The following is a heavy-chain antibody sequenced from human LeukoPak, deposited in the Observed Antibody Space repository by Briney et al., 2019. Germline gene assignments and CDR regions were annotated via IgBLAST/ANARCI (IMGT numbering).Heavy chain of an antibody. CDR3: ASVASGSYYDKYYYGMDV. CDR1: GGPISSYY. J-gene: IGHJ6*02. CDR2: IYYSGST. Sequence: SETLSLTCTVSGGPISSYYWSWIRQPPGKGLEWIGYIYYSGSTNYNPSLKSRVTISVDTSKNQFSLKLSSVTAADTAVYYCASVASGSYYDKYYYGMDVWGQGTTVTVSS. D-gene: IGHD1-26*01. V-gene: IGHV4-59*08.